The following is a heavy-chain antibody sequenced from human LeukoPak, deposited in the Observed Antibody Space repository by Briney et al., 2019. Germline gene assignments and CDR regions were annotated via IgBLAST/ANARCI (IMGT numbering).Heavy chain of an antibody. CDR1: GYTFTSYY. CDR2: INPSGGST. V-gene: IGHV1-46*01. Sequence: ASVKVSCKASGYTFTSYYLHWVRQAPGQGLEWMGIINPSGGSTSYAQKFQGRVSMTRDTSTSTVCMELSSLRSEDTAVYYCARACTAGSCFLLFDIWGQGTMVTVSS. J-gene: IGHJ3*02. CDR3: ARACTAGSCFLLFDI. D-gene: IGHD2-15*01.